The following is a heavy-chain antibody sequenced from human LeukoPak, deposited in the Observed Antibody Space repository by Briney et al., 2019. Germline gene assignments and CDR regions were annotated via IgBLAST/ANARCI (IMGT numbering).Heavy chain of an antibody. J-gene: IGHJ4*02. CDR1: GFTFSSYA. CDR3: ARLSYDSSGSSDY. Sequence: GGSLRLSCAASGFTFSSYAMSWVRQAPGKGLEWVSAISGSGGSTYYADSVKGRFTISRDNSKNTLYLQMNSLRAEDTAVYYCARLSYDSSGSSDYWGQGTLVTVSS. D-gene: IGHD3-22*01. V-gene: IGHV3-23*01. CDR2: ISGSGGST.